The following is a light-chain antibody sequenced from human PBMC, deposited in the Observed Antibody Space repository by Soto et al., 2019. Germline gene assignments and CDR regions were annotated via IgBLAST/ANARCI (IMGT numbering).Light chain of an antibody. CDR1: SSNIGSNY. CDR2: RNN. Sequence: QSVVTQPPSSSGTPGQRVTISCSGSSSNIGSNYVYWYQQLPGTAPKLLIYRNNQRPSGVPDRFSGSKSGTSDSLAISGLRSEDEADYYCAAWDDSLRGVVFGGGTKLTV. V-gene: IGLV1-47*01. J-gene: IGLJ2*01. CDR3: AAWDDSLRGVV.